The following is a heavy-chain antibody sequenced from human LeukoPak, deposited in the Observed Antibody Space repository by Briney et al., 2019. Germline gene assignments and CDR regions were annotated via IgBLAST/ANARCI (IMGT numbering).Heavy chain of an antibody. CDR2: ISYDGSNK. J-gene: IGHJ4*02. CDR3: ARVEFNSGYYDY. CDR1: GFTFSSYA. V-gene: IGHV3-30-3*01. Sequence: PGGSLRLSCAASGFTFSSYAMHWVRQAPGKGLEWVAVISYDGSNKYYADSVKGRFTISRDNSKNTLYVQMNSLRAEDTAVYYCARVEFNSGYYDYWGQGTLVTVSS. D-gene: IGHD3-22*01.